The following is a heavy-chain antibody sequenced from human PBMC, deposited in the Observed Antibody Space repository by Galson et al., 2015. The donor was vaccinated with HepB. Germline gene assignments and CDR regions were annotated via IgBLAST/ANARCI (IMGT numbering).Heavy chain of an antibody. CDR1: GYTFNRNA. CDR2: INAANGNT. V-gene: IGHV1-3*01. CDR3: ARHGYCSSTSCPRKGAFDI. Sequence: SVKVSCKASGYTFNRNAMHWVRQVPGRRLEWMGWINAANGNTKYSQKFQGQVTISADKSISTAYLQWSSLKASDTAMNYCARHGYCSSTSCPRKGAFDIWGQGTMVTVSS. J-gene: IGHJ3*02. D-gene: IGHD2-2*01.